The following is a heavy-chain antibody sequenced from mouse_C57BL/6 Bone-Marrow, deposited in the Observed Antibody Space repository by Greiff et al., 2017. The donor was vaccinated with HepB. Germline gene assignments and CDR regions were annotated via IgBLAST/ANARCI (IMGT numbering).Heavy chain of an antibody. Sequence: VQLQQPGAELVKPGASVKLSCKASGYTFTSYWMHWVKQRPGQGLEWIGMIHPNSGSTNYNEKFKSKATLTVDKSSSTAYMQLSGLTSEDSAVYDGAKRWLLPLYAMDYWGQGTSVTVSA. CDR1: GYTFTSYW. V-gene: IGHV1-64*01. CDR3: AKRWLLPLYAMDY. J-gene: IGHJ4*01. D-gene: IGHD2-3*01. CDR2: IHPNSGST.